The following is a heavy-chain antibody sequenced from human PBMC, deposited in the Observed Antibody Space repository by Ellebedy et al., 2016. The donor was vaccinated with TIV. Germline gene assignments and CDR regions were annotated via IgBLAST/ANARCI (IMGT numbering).Heavy chain of an antibody. Sequence: GESLKISCATSGFTFGGYVIHWVRQAPGKGLEWVAVIWYDGTTKYYIDSVKSRFSISRDSSKNTVDLQMNSLRVEDTAVYYCARDQGYSSSWLTDWGQGTLVTVSS. CDR1: GFTFGGYV. CDR2: IWYDGTTK. V-gene: IGHV3-33*01. D-gene: IGHD6-13*01. J-gene: IGHJ4*02. CDR3: ARDQGYSSSWLTD.